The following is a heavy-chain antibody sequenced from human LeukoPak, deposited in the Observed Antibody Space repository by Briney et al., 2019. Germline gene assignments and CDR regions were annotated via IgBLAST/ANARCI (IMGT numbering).Heavy chain of an antibody. Sequence: ASVKVSCKASGYTFTSYYLHWVRQAPGQAFEWMGIINPSGGSTSYAEKFQGRVTMTRDTSTSTVYMELSSLRSEDTAVYYCAARGYSGYAHDYWGQGTLVTVSS. CDR3: AARGYSGYAHDY. J-gene: IGHJ4*02. D-gene: IGHD5-12*01. CDR2: INPSGGST. CDR1: GYTFTSYY. V-gene: IGHV1-46*01.